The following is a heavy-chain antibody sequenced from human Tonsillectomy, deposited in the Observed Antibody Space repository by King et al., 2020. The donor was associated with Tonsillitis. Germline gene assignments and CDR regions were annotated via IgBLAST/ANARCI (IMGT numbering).Heavy chain of an antibody. Sequence: LQLQESGPGLVKPSETLSLTCTVSGGSISSSSYYWGWIRQPPGKGLEWIGSIYYSGSTYYNPSLKSRVTISVDTSKNQFSLKLSSVTAADTAVYYCARDTDYGDYWGDAFDIWGQGTMVTVSS. CDR3: ARDTDYGDYWGDAFDI. D-gene: IGHD4-17*01. J-gene: IGHJ3*02. V-gene: IGHV4-39*02. CDR1: GGSISSSSYY. CDR2: IYYSGST.